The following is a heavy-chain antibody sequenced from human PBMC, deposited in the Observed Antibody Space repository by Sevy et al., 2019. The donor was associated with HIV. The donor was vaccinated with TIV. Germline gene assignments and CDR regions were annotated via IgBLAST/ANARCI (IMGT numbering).Heavy chain of an antibody. J-gene: IGHJ5*02. CDR1: GGSISSGGYY. CDR2: IYYSGRT. D-gene: IGHD2-15*01. CDR3: ARDPGYCSGGSCYLGYWFDP. Sequence: SETLSLTCTVSGGSISSGGYYWGWIRQHPGKGLEWIGYIYYSGRTYYNPSLKSRVTISVDTSKNQFSLKLSSVTAADTAVYYCARDPGYCSGGSCYLGYWFDPWGQGTLVTVSS. V-gene: IGHV4-31*03.